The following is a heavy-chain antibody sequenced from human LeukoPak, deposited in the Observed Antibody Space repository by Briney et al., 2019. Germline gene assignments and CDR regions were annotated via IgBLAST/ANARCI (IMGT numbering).Heavy chain of an antibody. V-gene: IGHV4-4*09. D-gene: IGHD2-2*01. J-gene: IGHJ4*02. CDR1: GGAIDNYY. Sequence: ASETLSLTCTVSGGAIDNYYWSWIRQPPGKGLEWIGYIYTSGSTNYNPSLKSRVTISVDTSKNQFSLKLSSVTAADTAVYYCARHRGDIVVVPAATEIDYWGQGTLVTVSS. CDR2: IYTSGST. CDR3: ARHRGDIVVVPAATEIDY.